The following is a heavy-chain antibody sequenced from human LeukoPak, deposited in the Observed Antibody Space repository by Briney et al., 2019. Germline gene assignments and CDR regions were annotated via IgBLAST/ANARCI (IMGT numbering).Heavy chain of an antibody. J-gene: IGHJ4*02. CDR1: GFTFSSYG. Sequence: PGGSLRLSCAASGFTFSSYGMHWVRQAPGKGLEWVAVIWYDGSNKYYADSVKGRFTISRDNSKNTLYLQMDSLRAEDTAVYYCAKNKRPTRSLGELSPIDYWGQGTLVTVSS. CDR3: AKNKRPTRSLGELSPIDY. V-gene: IGHV3-33*06. D-gene: IGHD3-16*02. CDR2: IWYDGSNK.